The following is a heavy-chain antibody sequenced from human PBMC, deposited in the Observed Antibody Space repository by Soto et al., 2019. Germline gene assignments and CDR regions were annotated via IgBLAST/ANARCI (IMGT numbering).Heavy chain of an antibody. CDR3: ARMGYFGVVIIYHYGMDV. Sequence: GASVKVSWNASGYTFPSDDINWVRQATGHGLEWMGWMNPNSGNTGYAQKFQGRVTVTRNTSISTAYMELSSLRSEDTAVYYCARMGYFGVVIIYHYGMDVWGQGTTVTVSS. D-gene: IGHD3-3*01. J-gene: IGHJ6*02. CDR1: GYTFPSDD. V-gene: IGHV1-8*01. CDR2: MNPNSGNT.